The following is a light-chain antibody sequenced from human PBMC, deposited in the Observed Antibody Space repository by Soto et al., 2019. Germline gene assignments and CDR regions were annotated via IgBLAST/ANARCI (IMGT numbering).Light chain of an antibody. J-gene: IGKJ5*01. CDR3: QQTYSRPVT. Sequence: EVVMTQSPATLSVSPGEGVTLSCRANQGIGDTLAWYQHKPGQTPRLLIYDTSTRATGVPARFSGSRSGPDFTLTISRLEPEDTATYYCQQTYSRPVTFGQGTRLEIK. V-gene: IGKV3-15*01. CDR1: QGIGDT. CDR2: DTS.